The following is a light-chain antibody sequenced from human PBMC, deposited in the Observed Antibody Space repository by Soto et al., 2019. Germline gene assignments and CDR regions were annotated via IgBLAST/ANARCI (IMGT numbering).Light chain of an antibody. CDR3: QQSYSTPWT. Sequence: DIQMTQSPSSLSASVGDRVTITCRASQSISSYLNWYQQKPGKAPKLLSYAASSLQSGVPSRFSGSGSGTDFTLTISSLQPEDFATDYCQQSYSTPWTCGQGTKVEIK. V-gene: IGKV1-39*01. CDR1: QSISSY. CDR2: AAS. J-gene: IGKJ1*01.